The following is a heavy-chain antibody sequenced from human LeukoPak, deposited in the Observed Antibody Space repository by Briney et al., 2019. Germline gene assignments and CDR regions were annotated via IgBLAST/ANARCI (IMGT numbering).Heavy chain of an antibody. CDR2: MNPNSGNT. Sequence: VASVKVSCKASGYTFTSYDINWVRQATGQGLEWMGRMNPNSGNTGYAQKFQGRVTMTRNTSISTAYMELSSLRSEDTAVYYCAISYGSGSYYPLFDYWGQGTLVTVSS. J-gene: IGHJ4*02. V-gene: IGHV1-8*01. D-gene: IGHD3-10*01. CDR1: GYTFTSYD. CDR3: AISYGSGSYYPLFDY.